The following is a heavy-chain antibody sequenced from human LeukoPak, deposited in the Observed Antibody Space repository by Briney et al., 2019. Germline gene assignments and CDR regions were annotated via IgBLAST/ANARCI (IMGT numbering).Heavy chain of an antibody. J-gene: IGHJ3*02. CDR1: GDSVSSSSIA. D-gene: IGHD2-21*01. Sequence: SQTLSLTWAISGDSVSSSSIAWNWIRQSPSRGLEWLGRTYYRSSKWNYEYAVSVKSRINVNLDTFRDQLSLQLNSVTPEDTAVYYCARGRYSGFDIWGQGTMVTVSS. CDR3: ARGRYSGFDI. V-gene: IGHV6-1*01. CDR2: TYYRSSKWNY.